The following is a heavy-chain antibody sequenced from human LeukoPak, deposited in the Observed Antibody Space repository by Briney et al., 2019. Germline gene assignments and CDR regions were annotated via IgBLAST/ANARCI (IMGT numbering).Heavy chain of an antibody. V-gene: IGHV4-31*03. CDR2: IYYSGST. D-gene: IGHD3-22*01. CDR1: GGSISSGGYY. Sequence: SQTLSLTCTVSGGSISSGGYYWSWIRQHPGKGLEWIGYIYYSGSTYYNPSLKSRVTISVDTSKNQFSLKLSSVTAADTAVYYCARGETYYYDSSGYFPRWWGQGTLVTVSS. J-gene: IGHJ4*02. CDR3: ARGETYYYDSSGYFPRW.